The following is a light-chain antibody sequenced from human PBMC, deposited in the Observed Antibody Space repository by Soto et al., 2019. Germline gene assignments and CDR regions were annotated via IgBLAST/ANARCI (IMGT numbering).Light chain of an antibody. V-gene: IGLV1-44*01. Sequence: QSALTQPPSASGTPGQRVTISCSGSSSNIESNTVTWYQQHPGTAPKLVIYSNYDRPSGVPDRFSGSTSGTSASLVIRGLQSEDEADYYCAAWDDILNGYVFGGGTKVTVL. CDR1: SSNIESNT. J-gene: IGLJ1*01. CDR2: SNY. CDR3: AAWDDILNGYV.